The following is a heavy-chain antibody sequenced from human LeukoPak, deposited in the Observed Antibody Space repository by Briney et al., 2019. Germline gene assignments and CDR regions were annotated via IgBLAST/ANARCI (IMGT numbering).Heavy chain of an antibody. CDR1: GYSFTTYW. D-gene: IGHD3-10*01. Sequence: GESLQISCQGSGYSFTTYWIGWVRQMPGKGLEWMGIIYPGDSDTRYSPSFQGQVTISADKSINTAYLQWSSLKASDTAMYYCARRMVRGVMDYFDYWGQGTLVTVSS. V-gene: IGHV5-51*01. CDR3: ARRMVRGVMDYFDY. CDR2: IYPGDSDT. J-gene: IGHJ4*02.